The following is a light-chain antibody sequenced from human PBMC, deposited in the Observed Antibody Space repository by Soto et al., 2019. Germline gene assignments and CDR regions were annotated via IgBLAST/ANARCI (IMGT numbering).Light chain of an antibody. Sequence: MVLTQSPGTLSLSPGERATLSCRASQSVGSSYLAWYQQKPGQAPRLLIDVASSRATGIPDRFSGSGSGTDFTLTISRLEPEDFAVYYCQQYGSSPLPTYTFGQGTKLEIK. V-gene: IGKV3-20*01. CDR1: QSVGSSY. J-gene: IGKJ2*01. CDR2: VAS. CDR3: QQYGSSPLPTYT.